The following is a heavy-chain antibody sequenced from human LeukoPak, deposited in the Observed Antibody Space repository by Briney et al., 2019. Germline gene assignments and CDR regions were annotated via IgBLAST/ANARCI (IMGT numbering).Heavy chain of an antibody. CDR3: ARDSPNTVTTSKFDY. CDR2: INPTSGST. D-gene: IGHD4-17*01. CDR1: GYTFTAYY. J-gene: IGHJ4*01. V-gene: IGHV1-46*01. Sequence: SVKVSCKPSGYTFTAYYLHWVRQAPGQGLEWMGWINPTSGSTSYAQKFQGRVTMTRDTSTSTVYMELSSLRSEDTAVYYCARDSPNTVTTSKFDYWGQGTLVTVSS.